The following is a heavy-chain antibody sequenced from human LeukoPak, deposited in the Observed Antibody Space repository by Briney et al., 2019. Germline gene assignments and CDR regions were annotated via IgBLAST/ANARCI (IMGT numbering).Heavy chain of an antibody. J-gene: IGHJ4*02. D-gene: IGHD3-10*01. V-gene: IGHV3-23*01. CDR3: AKVGITMVRGVSYFDY. Sequence: TGGSLRLSCAASGFTFSSYAMSWVRQAPGKGLEWVSAISGSGGSTYYADSVKGRFTIPRHNSKNTLYLQMNSLRAEDTAVYYCAKVGITMVRGVSYFDYWGQGTLVTVSS. CDR2: ISGSGGST. CDR1: GFTFSSYA.